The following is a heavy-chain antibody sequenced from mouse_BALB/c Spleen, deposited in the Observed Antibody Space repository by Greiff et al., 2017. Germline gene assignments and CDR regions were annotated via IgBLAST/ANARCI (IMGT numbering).Heavy chain of an antibody. CDR3: ASYGNYDAMDY. Sequence: VQVVESGPGLVAPSQSLSITCTVSGFSLTSYGVHWVRQPPGKGLEWLGVIWAGGSTNYNSALMSRLSISKDNSKSQVFLKMNSLQTDDTAMYYCASYGNYDAMDYWGQGTSVTVSS. J-gene: IGHJ4*01. V-gene: IGHV2-9*02. CDR2: IWAGGST. CDR1: GFSLTSYG. D-gene: IGHD2-1*01.